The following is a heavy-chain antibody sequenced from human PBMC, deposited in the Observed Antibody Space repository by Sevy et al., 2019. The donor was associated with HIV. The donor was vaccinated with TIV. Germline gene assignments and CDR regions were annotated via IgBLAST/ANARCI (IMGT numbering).Heavy chain of an antibody. D-gene: IGHD5-12*01. CDR1: RFSFSKAW. CDR3: TSSSGGDSGNEPRSLSDMSYYYGMDV. CDR2: IQSKTDGGST. V-gene: IGHV3-15*01. J-gene: IGHJ6*02. Sequence: GGSLRLSCVASRFSFSKAWMSWVHQAPGKGLEWVGRIQSKTDGGSTDYAAPVKGRFTISRDDSKNTLYLQMDSLQTEDTGVYFCTSSSGGDSGNEPRSLSDMSYYYGMDVWGQGTTVTVSS.